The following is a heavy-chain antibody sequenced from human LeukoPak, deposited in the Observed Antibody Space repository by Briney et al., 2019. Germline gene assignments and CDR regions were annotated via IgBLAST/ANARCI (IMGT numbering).Heavy chain of an antibody. Sequence: GASVKVSCKASGYTFTGYYMHWVRQAPGQGLEWMGRIIPIFGTANYAQKFQGRVAITTDESTSTAYMELSSLRSEDTAVYYCARGLLIRYAFDIWGQGTMVTVSS. CDR1: GYTFTGYY. V-gene: IGHV1-69*05. D-gene: IGHD3-9*01. CDR2: IIPIFGTA. J-gene: IGHJ3*02. CDR3: ARGLLIRYAFDI.